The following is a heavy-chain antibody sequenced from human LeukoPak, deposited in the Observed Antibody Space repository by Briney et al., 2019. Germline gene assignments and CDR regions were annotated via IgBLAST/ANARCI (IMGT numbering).Heavy chain of an antibody. D-gene: IGHD6-19*01. Sequence: GRSLRLSCAASGFTFGSYAMNWVRQAPGKGLEWVSTVSGSGGRTYYADSVKGRFTISRDNSKNTLYMQMNSLRVEDTAVYYCARDGAYSSGCKGDFDYWGQGTLVTVSS. V-gene: IGHV3-23*01. J-gene: IGHJ4*02. CDR1: GFTFGSYA. CDR3: ARDGAYSSGCKGDFDY. CDR2: VSGSGGRT.